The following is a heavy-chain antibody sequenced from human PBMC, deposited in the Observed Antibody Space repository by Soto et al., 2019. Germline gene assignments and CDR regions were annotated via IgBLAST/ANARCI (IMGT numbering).Heavy chain of an antibody. V-gene: IGHV1-18*01. D-gene: IGHD3-22*01. J-gene: IGHJ6*02. CDR1: GYRFTSYG. CDR3: ARGGYYDSSGSRNYHYYGMNV. Sequence: QAQLVQSGPEVKKPGASVKVSCKASGYRFTSYGISWVRQAPGQGLEWLGWISAYDDNTKYAQTLQGRDSMSTDTSTNTAYVELRSLRSDDTAMYYCARGGYYDSSGSRNYHYYGMNVWGQGTTVTVSS. CDR2: ISAYDDNT.